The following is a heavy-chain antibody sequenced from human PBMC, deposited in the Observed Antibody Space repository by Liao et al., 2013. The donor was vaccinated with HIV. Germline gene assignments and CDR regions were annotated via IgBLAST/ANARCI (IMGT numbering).Heavy chain of an antibody. CDR2: INDSEGT. V-gene: IGHV4-34*02. Sequence: QVLLQQWGAGLLKPSETLSLTCGVYSGSFSGYFWTWIRQPPGKGLEWIAEINDSEGTNFNPSLESRVTISVDTSKNQFSLKLSSVSAADTAVYYCARPPNPHSDYFDYWGQGALVSVSS. CDR3: ARPPNPHSDYFDY. J-gene: IGHJ4*02. CDR1: SGSFSGYF.